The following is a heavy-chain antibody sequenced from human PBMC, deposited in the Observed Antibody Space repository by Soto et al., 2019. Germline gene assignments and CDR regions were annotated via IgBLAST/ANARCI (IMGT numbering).Heavy chain of an antibody. Sequence: SVKVSCKASGGTFSSYAISWVRQAPGQGLEWMGGIIPIFGTANYAQKFQGRVTITADESTSTAYMELSSLRSEDTAVYYCARLRFLEWLSNDYWGQGTLVTVSS. CDR1: GGTFSSYA. CDR3: ARLRFLEWLSNDY. D-gene: IGHD3-3*01. CDR2: IIPIFGTA. J-gene: IGHJ4*02. V-gene: IGHV1-69*13.